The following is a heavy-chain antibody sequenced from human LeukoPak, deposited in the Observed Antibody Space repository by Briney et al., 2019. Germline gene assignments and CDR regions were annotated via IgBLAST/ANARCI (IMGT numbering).Heavy chain of an antibody. CDR3: ARQSGYSYGYAFDY. D-gene: IGHD5-18*01. Sequence: SETLSLTCTVSGGSISIYYWSWIRQPPGKGLEWIGYIYYSGSTNYNPSLKSRVTISVDTSKNQFSLKLSSVTAADTAVYYCARQSGYSYGYAFDYWGQGTLVTVSS. CDR2: IYYSGST. V-gene: IGHV4-59*01. CDR1: GGSISIYY. J-gene: IGHJ4*02.